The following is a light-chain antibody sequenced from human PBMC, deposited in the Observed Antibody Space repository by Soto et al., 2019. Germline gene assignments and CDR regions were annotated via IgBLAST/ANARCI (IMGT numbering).Light chain of an antibody. CDR3: QHYNSYSYT. CDR1: QSISSW. Sequence: DIQMTQSPSTLSTSVGDRVTITCRASQSISSWLAWYQQKPGKAPKLLIYKASSLESGVPSRFSGSGSGTEFTLTISSPQPDDFATYYCQHYNSYSYTFGQGTKVDIK. J-gene: IGKJ2*01. V-gene: IGKV1-5*03. CDR2: KAS.